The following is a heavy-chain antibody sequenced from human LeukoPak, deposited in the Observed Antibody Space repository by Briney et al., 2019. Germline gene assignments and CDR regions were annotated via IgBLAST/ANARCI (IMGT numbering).Heavy chain of an antibody. CDR1: GGSLSNYY. CDR3: ARAGGNRFDP. CDR2: IYYSGST. D-gene: IGHD3-10*01. J-gene: IGHJ5*02. Sequence: SETLSLTGTVSGGSLSNYYWSWIRQYPGQGLEWIGYIYYSGSTTYNPSLKSRVTISVDTSKNQFSLKLTSVTAADTAVYYCARAGGNRFDPWGQGILVTVSS. V-gene: IGHV4-59*01.